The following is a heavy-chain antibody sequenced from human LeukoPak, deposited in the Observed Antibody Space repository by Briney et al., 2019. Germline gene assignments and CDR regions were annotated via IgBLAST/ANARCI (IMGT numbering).Heavy chain of an antibody. V-gene: IGHV1-18*01. D-gene: IGHD3-10*01. CDR3: ARDASRGGGPYYYGSGSYTFGFDP. J-gene: IGHJ5*02. CDR2: ISAYNGNT. Sequence: ASVKVSCKASGYTFTSFGISWVRQAPGQGPEWVGWISAYNGNTNYVQKFQGRVTMTTDTSTNTAYMELRSLTSDDTAVYYCARDASRGGGPYYYGSGSYTFGFDPWGQGTLVTVSS. CDR1: GYTFTSFG.